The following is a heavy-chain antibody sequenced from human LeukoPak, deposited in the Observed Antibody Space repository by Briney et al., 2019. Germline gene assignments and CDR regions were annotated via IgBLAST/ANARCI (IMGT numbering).Heavy chain of an antibody. CDR3: ARVGYGSGSYYFDY. CDR1: GGSISSGSYY. Sequence: SETLSLTCTVSGGSISSGSYYWSWIRQPAGKGLEWIGRIYTSGSTNYNPSLKSRVTISVDTSKNQFSLKLSSVTAADTAVYCCARVGYGSGSYYFDYWGQGTLVTVSS. V-gene: IGHV4-61*02. D-gene: IGHD3-10*01. J-gene: IGHJ4*02. CDR2: IYTSGST.